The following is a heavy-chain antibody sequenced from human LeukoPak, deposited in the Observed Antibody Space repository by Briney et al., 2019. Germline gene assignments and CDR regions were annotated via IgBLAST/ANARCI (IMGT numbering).Heavy chain of an antibody. D-gene: IGHD6-19*01. Sequence: ASVKVSCKASGYTFTGYYMHWVRQAPGQGLEWMGWINPNSGGTNYSQKFEGRATMTRDTSISTAYMELSRLRSDDTALYCCARGTAVADLLADYWGQGTLVTVSS. CDR2: INPNSGGT. CDR3: ARGTAVADLLADY. V-gene: IGHV1-2*02. CDR1: GYTFTGYY. J-gene: IGHJ4*02.